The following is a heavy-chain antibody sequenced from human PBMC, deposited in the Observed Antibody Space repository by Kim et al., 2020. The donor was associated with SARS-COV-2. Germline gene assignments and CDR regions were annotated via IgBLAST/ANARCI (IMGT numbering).Heavy chain of an antibody. CDR2: T. D-gene: IGHD6-19*01. V-gene: IGHV4-34*01. J-gene: IGHJ4*02. Sequence: TNYNPSLKSRVTISVDTSKNQFSLKLSSVTAADTAVYYCARMGSGWYFDYWGQGTLVTVSS. CDR3: ARMGSGWYFDY.